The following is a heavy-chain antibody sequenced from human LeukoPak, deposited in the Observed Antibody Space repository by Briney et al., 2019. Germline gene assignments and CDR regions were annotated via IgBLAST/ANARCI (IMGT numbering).Heavy chain of an antibody. D-gene: IGHD6-13*01. CDR2: LRSDGSHK. Sequence: GGSLRLSCAASGFIFSSYGMHWVRQAPGKGLEWVAFLRSDGSHKCYADSVKGRFTISRDNSKNALYLQMNSLRAEDTAVYYCAKETAAAGTDYWGQGTLVTVSS. CDR3: AKETAAAGTDY. CDR1: GFIFSSYG. V-gene: IGHV3-30*02. J-gene: IGHJ4*02.